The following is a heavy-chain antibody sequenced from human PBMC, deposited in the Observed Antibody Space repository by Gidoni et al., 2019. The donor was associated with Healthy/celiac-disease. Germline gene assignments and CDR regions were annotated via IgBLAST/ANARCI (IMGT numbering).Heavy chain of an antibody. J-gene: IGHJ4*02. CDR3: ARVQDGDYVGSLDY. CDR2: ISYDGSNK. V-gene: IGHV3-30-3*01. Sequence: QVQLVESGGGVVQPGRSLRLSCAASGFTFRSYAVHWVRQAPGKGLEWVAVISYDGSNKYYADSVKGRFTISRDNSKNTLYLQMNSLRAEDTAVYYCARVQDGDYVGSLDYWGQGTLVTVSS. D-gene: IGHD4-17*01. CDR1: GFTFRSYA.